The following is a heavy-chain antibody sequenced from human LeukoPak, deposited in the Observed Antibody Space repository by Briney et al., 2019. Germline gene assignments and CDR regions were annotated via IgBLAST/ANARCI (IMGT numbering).Heavy chain of an antibody. Sequence: GGSLRLSCAASGFSFSSHSMNWVRQAPGKGLEWVSSISSGSSSIYYADSVKGRSTISRDNAKTSLYLQMNSLRAEDTAVYYCARVYGSGSYYKPSYYMDVWGKGTTVTVSS. CDR2: ISSGSSSI. V-gene: IGHV3-21*01. J-gene: IGHJ6*03. CDR3: ARVYGSGSYYKPSYYMDV. CDR1: GFSFSSHS. D-gene: IGHD3-10*01.